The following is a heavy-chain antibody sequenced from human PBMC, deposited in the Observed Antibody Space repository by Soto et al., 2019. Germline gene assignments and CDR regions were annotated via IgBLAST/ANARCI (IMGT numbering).Heavy chain of an antibody. D-gene: IGHD1-26*01. Sequence: GGSLRLSCAISGFSVSSNYLSWVRQAPGKGLEWVSVHYSGGSTYYADSVQGRFTISRDKANNTLYLQMRRVRAEDTAVYFCARHRHPRGTVGATSPLDPWGQGTQVTVSS. J-gene: IGHJ5*02. CDR1: GFSVSSNY. CDR2: HYSGGST. CDR3: ARHRHPRGTVGATSPLDP. V-gene: IGHV3-53*01.